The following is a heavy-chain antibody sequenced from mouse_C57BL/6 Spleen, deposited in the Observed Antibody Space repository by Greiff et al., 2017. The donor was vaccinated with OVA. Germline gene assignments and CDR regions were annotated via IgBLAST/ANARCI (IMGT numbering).Heavy chain of an antibody. Sequence: EVKLVESGGGLVKPGGSLKLSCAASGFTFSDYGMHWVRQAPEKGLEWVAYISSGSSTIYYADTVKGRFTISRDNAKNTLFLQMTSLRSEDTAMYYCASTAQGTFDYWGQGTTLTVSS. CDR3: ASTAQGTFDY. CDR2: ISSGSSTI. V-gene: IGHV5-17*01. D-gene: IGHD3-2*02. CDR1: GFTFSDYG. J-gene: IGHJ2*01.